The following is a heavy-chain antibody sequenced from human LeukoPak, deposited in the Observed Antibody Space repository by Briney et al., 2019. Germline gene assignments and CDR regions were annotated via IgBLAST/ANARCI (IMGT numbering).Heavy chain of an antibody. CDR2: ITSNSGYV. D-gene: IGHD2-2*01. CDR1: GFIFEDYA. CDR3: VQDSYAISSSGSTFAS. J-gene: IGHJ4*02. V-gene: IGHV3-9*03. Sequence: PGGSLRLSCTVSGFIFEDYAMHWVRQVPGKGLEWVSSITSNSGYVAYADSVKGRFSISRDNAKNSLYLQMNSLGTEDMAVYYCVQDSYAISSSGSTFASWGQGTLVTVSS.